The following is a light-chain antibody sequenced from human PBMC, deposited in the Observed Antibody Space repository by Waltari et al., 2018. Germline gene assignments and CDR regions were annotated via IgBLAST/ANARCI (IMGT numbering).Light chain of an antibody. CDR1: QSVLYTSNNQNY. V-gene: IGKV4-1*01. J-gene: IGKJ2*01. CDR3: QQYYTTPRT. Sequence: DIVMTQSPDSLAVSLGERATINCKSSQSVLYTSNNQNYLAWYRQKSGQPPELLIYWASTRESGVPDRFSGSGSATNFTLTISSLQAEDVAVYYCQQYYTTPRTFGQGTKLEIK. CDR2: WAS.